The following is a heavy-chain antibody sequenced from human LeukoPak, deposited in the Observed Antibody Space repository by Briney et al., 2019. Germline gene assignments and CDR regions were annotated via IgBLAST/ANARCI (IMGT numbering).Heavy chain of an antibody. CDR1: GFSLSNARMG. J-gene: IGHJ4*02. CDR3: ARIREYSSSLEFDS. Sequence: SGPVLVKPTETLTLTCTVSGFSLSNARMGVSWIRQPPGKPLEWLAHIFSNAEKSYIPSLKSRLTISKDTSKNQLVLTMTNMDPLATATYSCARIREYSSSLEFDSWGQGTLVTVSS. CDR2: IFSNAEK. V-gene: IGHV2-26*01. D-gene: IGHD6-6*01.